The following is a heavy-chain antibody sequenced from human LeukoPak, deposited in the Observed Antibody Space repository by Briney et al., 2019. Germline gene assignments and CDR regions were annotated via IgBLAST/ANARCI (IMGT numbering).Heavy chain of an antibody. Sequence: SETLSLTCTVSGGSISSYYWSWIRQPPGKGLEWIGYIYYSGSTNYNPSLKSRVTISVDTSKNQFSLKLSSVAAADTAVYYCARDRTYYDYVWGSYHLDAFDIWGQGTMVTVSS. CDR3: ARDRTYYDYVWGSYHLDAFDI. J-gene: IGHJ3*02. CDR2: IYYSGST. CDR1: GGSISSYY. D-gene: IGHD3-16*02. V-gene: IGHV4-59*01.